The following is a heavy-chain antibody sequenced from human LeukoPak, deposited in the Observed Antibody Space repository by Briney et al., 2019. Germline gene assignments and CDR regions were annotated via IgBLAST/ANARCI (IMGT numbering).Heavy chain of an antibody. CDR1: GYTFTSYG. J-gene: IGHJ4*02. V-gene: IGHV1-18*01. CDR3: ARDKVGIAVAGQGGLDY. D-gene: IGHD6-19*01. Sequence: ASVKVSCRASGYTFTSYGISWVRQAPGQGLEWMGWISAYMGNTNYAQKLQGRVTMTTDTSTSTAYMELRSLRSDDTAVYYCARDKVGIAVAGQGGLDYWGQGTLVTVSS. CDR2: ISAYMGNT.